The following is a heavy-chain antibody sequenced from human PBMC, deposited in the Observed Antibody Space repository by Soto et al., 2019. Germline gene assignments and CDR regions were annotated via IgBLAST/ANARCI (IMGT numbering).Heavy chain of an antibody. D-gene: IGHD3-10*01. J-gene: IGHJ6*02. CDR3: ARAVTWGLDV. CDR1: GFTFSLYS. CDR2: ISRSSTGI. V-gene: IGHV3-48*02. Sequence: EVQLVESGGGLVQPGGSPRLSCAASGFTFSLYSMSWVRQAPGKGLEWVSYISRSSTGIHYTDSVKGRFTISRDDATNSMHLQMNSLRDGDTAVYYCARAVTWGLDVWGQGTTVSISS.